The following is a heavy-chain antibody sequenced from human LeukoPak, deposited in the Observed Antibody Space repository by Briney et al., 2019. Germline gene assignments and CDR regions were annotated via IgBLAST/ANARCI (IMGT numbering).Heavy chain of an antibody. D-gene: IGHD2-2*02. CDR2: ISAYNGHT. Sequence: ASVKVSCKASGYTFTSDCISWVRHAPGHGLEWMGWISAYNGHTNYAQKLQGRVTMTTDTSTSTADMELRSLRADDTAVYYCARETGYCSSTSCYTPAGWFDPWGQGTLVTVSS. CDR3: ARETGYCSSTSCYTPAGWFDP. V-gene: IGHV1-18*01. CDR1: GYTFTSDC. J-gene: IGHJ5*02.